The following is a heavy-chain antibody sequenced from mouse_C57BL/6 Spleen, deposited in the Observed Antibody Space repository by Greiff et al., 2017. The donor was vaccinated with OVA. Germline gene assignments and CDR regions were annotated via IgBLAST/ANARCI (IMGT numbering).Heavy chain of an antibody. D-gene: IGHD2-4*01. V-gene: IGHV1-50*01. CDR2: IDPSDSYT. J-gene: IGHJ1*03. CDR3: ARSEDYDEYFEV. CDR1: GYTFTSYW. Sequence: QVQLQQPGAELVKPGASVKLSCKASGYTFTSYWMQWVKQRPGQGLEWIGEIDPSDSYTNYNQKFKGKATLTVDTSSSTAYMQLSSLTSEDSAVYYCARSEDYDEYFEVWGTGTTVTVSS.